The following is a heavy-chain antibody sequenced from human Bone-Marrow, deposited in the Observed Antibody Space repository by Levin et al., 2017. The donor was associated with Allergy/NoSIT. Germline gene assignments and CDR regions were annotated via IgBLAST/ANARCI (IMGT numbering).Heavy chain of an antibody. V-gene: IGHV3-11*05. J-gene: IGHJ2*01. CDR2: ISHSSGNT. CDR3: ARGGKAGGKASGPYWYFDL. Sequence: PGGSLRLSCAASGFTFSDYYMTWIRQAPGKGLEWISYISHSSGNTRYADSLTGRFTISRDNAKNSLYLQMNSLRAEDTAVYYCARGGKAGGKASGPYWYFDLWGRGTLVTVSS. CDR1: GFTFSDYY. D-gene: IGHD3-16*01.